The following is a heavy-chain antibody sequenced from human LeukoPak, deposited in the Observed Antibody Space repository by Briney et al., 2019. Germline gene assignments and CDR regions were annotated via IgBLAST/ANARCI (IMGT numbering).Heavy chain of an antibody. D-gene: IGHD1-1*01. CDR3: AKDRAYSGWNDPLVDY. Sequence: GGSLRLSCAASGFTLSSYAMSWVRQAPGKGLEWVSAISGSGGSTYYADSVKGRFTISRDNSKNTLYLQMNSLRAEDTAVYYCAKDRAYSGWNDPLVDYWGQGTLVTVSS. J-gene: IGHJ4*02. CDR2: ISGSGGST. CDR1: GFTLSSYA. V-gene: IGHV3-23*01.